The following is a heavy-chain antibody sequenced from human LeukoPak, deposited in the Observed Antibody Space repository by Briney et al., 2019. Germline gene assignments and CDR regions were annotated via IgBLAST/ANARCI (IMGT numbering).Heavy chain of an antibody. Sequence: SSVQVSCKASGGTFISYAISWVRQAPGQGLEWMGGIIPIFGTANYAQKFQGRVTITADESTSTAYLELSSLSSEDTAVYYCAKGGGGDHVWGSYRVDYWGQGTLVTVSS. CDR1: GGTFISYA. V-gene: IGHV1-69*01. J-gene: IGHJ4*02. D-gene: IGHD3-16*02. CDR2: IIPIFGTA. CDR3: AKGGGGDHVWGSYRVDY.